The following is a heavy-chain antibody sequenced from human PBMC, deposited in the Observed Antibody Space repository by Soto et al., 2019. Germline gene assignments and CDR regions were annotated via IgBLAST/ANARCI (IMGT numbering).Heavy chain of an antibody. CDR1: GFTFDDYA. CDR2: ISWNSGSI. Sequence: EVQLVESGGGLVQPGRSLRLSCAASGFTFDDYAMHWVRQAPGKGLEWVSGISWNSGSIGYADSVKGRFTISRDNAKNSLYLQMNSLRAEDTALYSCAKVEGEGGGSCYDYWGQGTLVTVSS. D-gene: IGHD2-15*01. J-gene: IGHJ4*02. CDR3: AKVEGEGGGSCYDY. V-gene: IGHV3-9*01.